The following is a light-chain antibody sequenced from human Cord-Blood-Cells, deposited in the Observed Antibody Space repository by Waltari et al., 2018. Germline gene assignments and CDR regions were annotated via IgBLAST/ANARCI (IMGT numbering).Light chain of an antibody. CDR3: QQYNSYS. CDR1: QSISSW. V-gene: IGKV1-5*03. Sequence: DIQMTQSPSTLSASVGDRVTITCRASQSISSWLAWYQQKPGKAPKLLIYKASSLESGVPSRFSGSGSGTEFTLTISSLQPDDFETYYCQQYNSYSFGERTNTEI. J-gene: IGKJ4*01. CDR2: KAS.